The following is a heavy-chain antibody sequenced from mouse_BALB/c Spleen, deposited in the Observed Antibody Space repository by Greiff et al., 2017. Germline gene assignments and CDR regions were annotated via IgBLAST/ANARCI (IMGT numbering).Heavy chain of an antibody. Sequence: VMLVESGPGLVAPSQSLSITCTVSGFSLTSYGVHWVRQPPGKGLEWLGVIWAGGSTNYNSALMSRLSISKDNSKSQVFLKMNSLQTDDTAMYYCARDNDGYYWYFDVWGAGTTVTVSS. CDR2: IWAGGST. J-gene: IGHJ1*01. V-gene: IGHV2-9*02. D-gene: IGHD2-3*01. CDR1: GFSLTSYG. CDR3: ARDNDGYYWYFDV.